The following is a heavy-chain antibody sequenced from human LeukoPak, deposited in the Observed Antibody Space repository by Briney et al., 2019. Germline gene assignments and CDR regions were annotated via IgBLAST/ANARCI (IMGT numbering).Heavy chain of an antibody. V-gene: IGHV1-46*01. CDR1: GYTFTSYC. J-gene: IGHJ6*04. D-gene: IGHD2-2*01. CDR3: ARDHGVVVPAAMSPLYYYGMDV. Sequence: GASVKVSCKASGYTFTSYCMHWVRQAPGQGLEWMGIINPSGGSTSYAQKFQGRVTMTRDTSTSTVYMELSSLRSEDTAVYYCARDHGVVVPAAMSPLYYYGMDVWGKGTTVTVSS. CDR2: INPSGGST.